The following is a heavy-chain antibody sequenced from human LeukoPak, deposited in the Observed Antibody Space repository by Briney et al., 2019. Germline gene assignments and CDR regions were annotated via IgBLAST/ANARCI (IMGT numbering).Heavy chain of an antibody. CDR3: ARGDIVVVPAAPWSYYYGMDV. D-gene: IGHD2-2*01. J-gene: IGHJ6*02. CDR2: IYYSGST. V-gene: IGHV4-59*01. CDR1: GGPISSYY. Sequence: SETLSLTCTVSGGPISSYYWSWIRQPPGKGLEWIGYIYYSGSTNYNPSLKSRVTISVDTSKNQFSLKLSSVTAADTAVYYCARGDIVVVPAAPWSYYYGMDVWGQGTTVTVSS.